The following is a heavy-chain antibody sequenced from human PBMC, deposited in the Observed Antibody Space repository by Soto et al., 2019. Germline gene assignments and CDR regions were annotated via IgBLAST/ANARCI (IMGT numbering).Heavy chain of an antibody. V-gene: IGHV6-1*01. CDR3: ATTGDCSSTSCLAHY. J-gene: IGHJ4*02. CDR1: GDSVSLNSAA. Sequence: PSQTLSRTCVISGDSVSLNSAAWNWIRQSPSRGLEWLGRTYYRSKWYNDYAVSVKSRITINPDTSKNQFSLQLNSVTPEDTAVYYCATTGDCSSTSCLAHYWGQGTLVTVSS. CDR2: TYYRSKWYN. D-gene: IGHD2-2*01.